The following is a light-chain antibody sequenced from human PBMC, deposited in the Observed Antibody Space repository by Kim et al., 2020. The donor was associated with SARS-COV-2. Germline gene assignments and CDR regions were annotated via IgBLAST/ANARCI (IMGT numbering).Light chain of an antibody. CDR2: GAS. CDR1: QSVSSN. J-gene: IGKJ2*01. CDR3: QQYNNWPPYT. V-gene: IGKV3-15*01. Sequence: VSQGERATLSCRASQSVSSNLAWYQQKPGQAPRLLIYGASPRATGIPARFSGSGSGTEFTLTISSLQSEDFAVYYCQQYNNWPPYTFGQGTKLEI.